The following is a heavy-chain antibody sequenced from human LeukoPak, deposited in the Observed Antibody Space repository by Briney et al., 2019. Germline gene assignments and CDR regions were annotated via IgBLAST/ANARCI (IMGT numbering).Heavy chain of an antibody. CDR3: ATVPVPQEAFDI. CDR2: FDPEDGET. J-gene: IGHJ3*02. CDR1: GYTLTELS. Sequence: ASVKVSCKASGYTLTELSMHWVRQAPGKGLEWMGGFDPEDGETIYAQKFQGRVTMTEDTSTDTAYMELSSLRSEDTAVYYCATVPVPQEAFDIWGQGTMVTVSS. V-gene: IGHV1-24*01.